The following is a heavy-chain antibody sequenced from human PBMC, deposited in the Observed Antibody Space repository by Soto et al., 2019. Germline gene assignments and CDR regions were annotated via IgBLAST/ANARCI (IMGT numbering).Heavy chain of an antibody. CDR3: AREEEQHPGDY. D-gene: IGHD6-13*01. V-gene: IGHV3-48*01. J-gene: IGHJ4*02. CDR2: ISSSSSTI. Sequence: HPGGSLRLSCAASGFTFSSYSMNWVRQAPGKGLEWVSYISSSSSTIYYADSVKGRFTISRDNAKNSLYLQMNSLRSVDTAVYYCAREEEQHPGDYWGQGTLVTVSS. CDR1: GFTFSSYS.